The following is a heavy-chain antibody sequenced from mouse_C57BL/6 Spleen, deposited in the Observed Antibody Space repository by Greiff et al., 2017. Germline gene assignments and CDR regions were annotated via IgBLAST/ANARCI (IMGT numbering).Heavy chain of an antibody. Sequence: EVKLLESGPGLVKPSQSLSLTCSVTGYSITSGYFWNWIRSFPGNKLEWMGYISYDGSNNYNPSLKNRISITRDTSKNQCFLKLNSVTTEDTATYYCAKGRLGRERYFDVWGTGTTVTVSS. CDR2: ISYDGSN. V-gene: IGHV3-6*01. J-gene: IGHJ1*03. CDR3: AKGRLGRERYFDV. CDR1: GYSITSGYF. D-gene: IGHD4-1*01.